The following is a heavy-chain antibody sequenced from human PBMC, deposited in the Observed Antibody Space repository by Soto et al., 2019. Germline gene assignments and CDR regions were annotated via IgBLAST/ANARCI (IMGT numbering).Heavy chain of an antibody. Sequence: SETLSLTCTFSGGSISSGDYYWSWIRQPPGKGLEWIAYIHNSVSTHYNPSLKSRVTISVDTSKNQFSLKLSSVTAADTAVYYCARSRYSGSYFFDYWGQGILVTVSS. V-gene: IGHV4-30-4*01. CDR3: ARSRYSGSYFFDY. CDR2: IHNSVST. D-gene: IGHD1-26*01. J-gene: IGHJ4*02. CDR1: GGSISSGDYY.